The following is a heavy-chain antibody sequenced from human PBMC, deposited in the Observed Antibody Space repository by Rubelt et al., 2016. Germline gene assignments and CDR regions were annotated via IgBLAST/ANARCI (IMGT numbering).Heavy chain of an antibody. Sequence: GGGVVQPGRSLRLSCAASGFTFSSCGMHWVRQAPGKGLEWVAVIWYDGSNKYYADSVKGRFTISRDNSKNTLYLQMNSLRAEDTAVYYCATMVPVANYYYYAMDVWGQGTTVTVSS. D-gene: IGHD2-2*01. CDR3: ATMVPVANYYYYAMDV. CDR1: GFTFSSCG. V-gene: IGHV3-33*01. J-gene: IGHJ6*02. CDR2: IWYDGSNK.